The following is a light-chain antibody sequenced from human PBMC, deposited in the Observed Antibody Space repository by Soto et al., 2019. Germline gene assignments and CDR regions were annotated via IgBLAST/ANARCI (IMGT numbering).Light chain of an antibody. V-gene: IGKV3-15*01. Sequence: VMTQSPATLSVSPGEIATLSCRASQTVSSNLAWYQQKPGQSPRLLIYGTSTRATGVPARFSGSGSGTTFTLTISSLQSDDFATYYCLQYNGYYRTFGQGTKVDIK. J-gene: IGKJ1*01. CDR2: GTS. CDR1: QTVSSN. CDR3: LQYNGYYRT.